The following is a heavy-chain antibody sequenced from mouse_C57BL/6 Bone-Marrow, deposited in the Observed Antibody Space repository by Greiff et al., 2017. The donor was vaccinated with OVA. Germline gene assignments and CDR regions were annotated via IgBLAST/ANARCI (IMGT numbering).Heavy chain of an antibody. V-gene: IGHV1-47*01. D-gene: IGHD2-4*01. CDR3: ARPGDYDGDWVAY. CDR1: GYTFTTYP. J-gene: IGHJ3*01. Sequence: QVQLQQSGAELVKPGASVKMSCKASGYTFTTYPIEWMKQNHGKSLEWIGNFHPYNDDTKYNEKFKGKATLTVEKSSSTVYLGLSRFTSDDSAVYYGARPGDYDGDWVAYWGQGTLVTVSA. CDR2: FHPYNDDT.